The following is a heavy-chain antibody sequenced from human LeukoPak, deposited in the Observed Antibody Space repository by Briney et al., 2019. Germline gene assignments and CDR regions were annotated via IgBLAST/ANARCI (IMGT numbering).Heavy chain of an antibody. V-gene: IGHV1-69*04. CDR1: GGTFSSYA. CDR3: ARDKTFGSYYVSY. CDR2: IIPILGIA. D-gene: IGHD1-26*01. J-gene: IGHJ4*02. Sequence: ASVKVSCKASGGTFSSYAISWVRQAPGQGLEWMGRIIPILGIANYAQKFQGRVTITADKSTSTAYMELSSLRSEDTAVYYCARDKTFGSYYVSYWGQGTLVTVSS.